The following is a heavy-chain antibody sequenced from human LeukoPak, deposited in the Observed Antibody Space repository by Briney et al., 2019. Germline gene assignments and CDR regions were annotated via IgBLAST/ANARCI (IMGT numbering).Heavy chain of an antibody. CDR3: AREGDHDYGGNYFDY. CDR1: GGSISSSSYY. J-gene: IGHJ4*02. V-gene: IGHV4-39*07. D-gene: IGHD4-23*01. CDR2: IYYSGST. Sequence: SETLSLTCTVSGGSISSSSYYWGWIRQPPGKGLEWIGSIYYSGSTYYNPPLKSRVTISVDTSKNQFSLKLSSVTAADTAVYYCAREGDHDYGGNYFDYWGQGTLVTVSS.